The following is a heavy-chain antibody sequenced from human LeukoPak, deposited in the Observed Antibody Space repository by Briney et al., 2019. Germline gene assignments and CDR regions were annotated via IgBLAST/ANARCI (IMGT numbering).Heavy chain of an antibody. CDR2: ISGSGGTT. D-gene: IGHD1-26*01. CDR3: ARSYPTGSHYSSYY. V-gene: IGHV3-23*01. Sequence: PGGSLRLSCAASGFTFYTYAMIWLRQAPGKGLEWVSGISGSGGTTYHADSVEGRFPISRDSSKNTLYLQLNSVRTEDRAVDYCARSYPTGSHYSSYYWGQGTLVTVSS. J-gene: IGHJ4*02. CDR1: GFTFYTYA.